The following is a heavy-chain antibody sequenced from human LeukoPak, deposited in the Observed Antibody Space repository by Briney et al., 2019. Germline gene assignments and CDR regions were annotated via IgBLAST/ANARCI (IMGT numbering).Heavy chain of an antibody. J-gene: IGHJ3*02. CDR3: ARPTYYYDSSGYFSLDAFDI. CDR2: IYPGDSDT. Sequence: KGGESLKISCKGCGYSFTSYWIVWVRQMPGKGLEWMGIIYPGDSDTRYSPSFQGQVTISADKSISTAYLQWSSLKASDTAMYYCARPTYYYDSSGYFSLDAFDIWGQGTMVTVSS. D-gene: IGHD3-22*01. CDR1: GYSFTSYW. V-gene: IGHV5-51*01.